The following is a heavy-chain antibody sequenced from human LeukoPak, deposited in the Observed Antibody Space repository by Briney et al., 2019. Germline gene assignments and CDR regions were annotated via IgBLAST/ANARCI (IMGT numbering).Heavy chain of an antibody. CDR3: AKDPRITMIVVVITYYFDY. V-gene: IGHV3-23*01. CDR2: ISGSGGST. D-gene: IGHD3-22*01. J-gene: IGHJ4*02. CDR1: GFTFSSYA. Sequence: GRSLRLSCAASGFTFSSYAMSWVRQAPGKGLEWVSAISGSGGSTYYADSVKGRFTISRDNSKNTLYLQMNSLRAEDTAVYYCAKDPRITMIVVVITYYFDYWGQGTLVTVSS.